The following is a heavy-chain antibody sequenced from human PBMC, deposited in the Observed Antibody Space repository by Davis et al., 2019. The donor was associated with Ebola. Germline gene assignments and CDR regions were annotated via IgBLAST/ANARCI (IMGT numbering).Heavy chain of an antibody. D-gene: IGHD5-24*01. CDR3: ARDGYKSTAVDY. J-gene: IGHJ4*02. V-gene: IGHV3-33*01. Sequence: GGSLRLSCAASGFTFRSYGMHWVRQAPGKGLEWVAVIWYDGSNKYYADSVKGRFTISRDNSKKTLYLQMNSLRAEDTAVYYCARDGYKSTAVDYWGQGTLVTVSS. CDR2: IWYDGSNK. CDR1: GFTFRSYG.